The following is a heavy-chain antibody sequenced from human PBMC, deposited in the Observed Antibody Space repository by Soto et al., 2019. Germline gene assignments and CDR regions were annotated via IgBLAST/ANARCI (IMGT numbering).Heavy chain of an antibody. CDR2: ISYDGSNK. J-gene: IGHJ6*02. Sequence: GGSLRLSCAASGFTFSSYAMHWVRQAPGKGLEWVAVISYDGSNKYYADSVKGRFTISRDNSKNTLYLQMNSLRAEDTAVYYCASVYCSSTSCYTYYYYGMDVWGQGTTVTVS. CDR1: GFTFSSYA. D-gene: IGHD2-2*02. CDR3: ASVYCSSTSCYTYYYYGMDV. V-gene: IGHV3-30-3*01.